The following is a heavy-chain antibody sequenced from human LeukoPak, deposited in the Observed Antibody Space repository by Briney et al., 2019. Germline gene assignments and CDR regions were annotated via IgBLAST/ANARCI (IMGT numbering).Heavy chain of an antibody. CDR1: GFTFSSYW. CDR3: ARHYDSTAYSLDY. CDR2: IKQDGSQK. Sequence: GGPLRVSCAASGFTFSSYWMTWVRQAPGKGLEWVANIKQDGSQKFYLDSVKGRFTISRDNAKESLFLQMNSLRAEDTAVYYCARHYDSTAYSLDYWGQGTLVTVSS. D-gene: IGHD3-22*01. J-gene: IGHJ4*02. V-gene: IGHV3-7*01.